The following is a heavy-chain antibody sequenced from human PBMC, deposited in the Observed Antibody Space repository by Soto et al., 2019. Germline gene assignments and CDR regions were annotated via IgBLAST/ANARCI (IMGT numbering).Heavy chain of an antibody. V-gene: IGHV1-2*04. Sequence: QVHLVQSGAEVKKPGASVKVSCKASGDTFTGYYIHWVRQAPGQGLEWMGWINPKSGGANIAQKIQGWVTMTRDTSISTPYMVLSNLRSTDTAVYYCARDYYDGSASYGIEFWGQGTMVTIAS. J-gene: IGHJ3*01. CDR1: GDTFTGYY. CDR2: INPKSGGA. CDR3: ARDYYDGSASYGIEF. D-gene: IGHD3-16*01.